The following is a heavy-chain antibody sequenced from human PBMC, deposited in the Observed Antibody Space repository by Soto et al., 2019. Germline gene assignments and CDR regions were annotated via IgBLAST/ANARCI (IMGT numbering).Heavy chain of an antibody. Sequence: SQTLSLTCAISGDSVSSISVTWNWIRQSPSRGLEWLGRTYYRSKWYNDYAESVKSRITINPDTSKNQFSLHLNSVTPEDTAVYYCVRLIGNSWLDFWGQGTLVTVPQ. D-gene: IGHD1-26*01. J-gene: IGHJ5*01. CDR1: GDSVSSISVT. CDR3: VRLIGNSWLDF. CDR2: TYYRSKWYN. V-gene: IGHV6-1*01.